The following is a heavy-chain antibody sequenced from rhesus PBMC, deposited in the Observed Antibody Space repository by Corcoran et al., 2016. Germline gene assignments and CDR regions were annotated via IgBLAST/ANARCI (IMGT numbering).Heavy chain of an antibody. CDR3: VRDGFHRSGWSGFGRFDV. V-gene: IGHV4-173*01. CDR2: ISGSGGNT. J-gene: IGHJ5-1*01. D-gene: IGHD6S26*01. Sequence: QLQLQESGPGPVKPSETLSLTCAVSGGSISSNYWSWICQPPGKGLEWIGRISGSGGNTDYTPSLKGQVTISQDTSKNQFSLNLSSVTAADTAAYYCVRDGFHRSGWSGFGRFDVWGPGGLVTGSS. CDR1: GGSISSNY.